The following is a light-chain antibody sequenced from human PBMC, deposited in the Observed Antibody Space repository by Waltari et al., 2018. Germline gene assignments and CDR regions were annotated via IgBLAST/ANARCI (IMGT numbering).Light chain of an antibody. CDR1: QSVSSSD. Sequence: EIVLTQSPGTLSLSPRERAALSCRASQSVSSSDLAWYQQKPGQAPRLIIYGASSRATGIPDRFSGSVSGTDFTLAISRLEPEDFAVYYCQQYGRSSWTFGQGTKVEIK. J-gene: IGKJ1*01. CDR2: GAS. CDR3: QQYGRSSWT. V-gene: IGKV3-20*01.